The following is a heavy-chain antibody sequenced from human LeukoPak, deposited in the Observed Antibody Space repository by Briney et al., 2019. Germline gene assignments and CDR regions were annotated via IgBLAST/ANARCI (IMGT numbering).Heavy chain of an antibody. CDR2: ISGSGART. J-gene: IGHJ4*02. CDR3: AKGGYYYNFMLDS. D-gene: IGHD3-10*01. V-gene: IGHV3-23*01. CDR1: GFTFRSCA. Sequence: GGSLRLSCAASGFTFRSCAMTWVRQAPGKGLDWVSSISGSGARTYYADSVKGRFTVSRDNSKNTLYLQMNSLRAEDTAVYYCAKGGYYYNFMLDSWGRGTLVTVSS.